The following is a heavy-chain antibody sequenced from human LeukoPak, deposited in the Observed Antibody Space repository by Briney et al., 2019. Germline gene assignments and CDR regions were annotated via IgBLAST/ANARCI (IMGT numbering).Heavy chain of an antibody. J-gene: IGHJ5*02. CDR1: GGSFSGYY. D-gene: IGHD3-3*01. Sequence: PSETLSLTCAVYGGSFSGYYWSWIRQPPRKGLECIGEINHSGSTNYNPSLKSRATISVDTSKNQFSLKLSSVTAADTAVYYCARGQQYYAFWSGHNWFDPWGKATLVTVSS. V-gene: IGHV4-34*01. CDR3: ARGQQYYAFWSGHNWFDP. CDR2: INHSGST.